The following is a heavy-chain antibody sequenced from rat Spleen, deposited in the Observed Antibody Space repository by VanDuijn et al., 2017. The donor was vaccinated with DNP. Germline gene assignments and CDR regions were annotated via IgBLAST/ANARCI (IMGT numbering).Heavy chain of an antibody. V-gene: IGHV5-31*01. J-gene: IGHJ2*01. CDR1: GFTFNIYW. CDR3: AREGGYFDY. Sequence: EVQLEESGGDLVQPGRSLKLSCVASGFTFNIYWMTWIRQVPGQGLEWIASITGGGSSFYSDSVKGRFTISRDNGKNTLYLQMNSLRSEDTATYYCAREGGYFDYWGQGVMVTVSS. D-gene: IGHD1-11*01. CDR2: ITGGGSS.